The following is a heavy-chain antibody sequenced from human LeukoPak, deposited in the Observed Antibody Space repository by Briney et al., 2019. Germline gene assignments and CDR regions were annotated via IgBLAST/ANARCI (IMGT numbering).Heavy chain of an antibody. D-gene: IGHD2-2*01. Sequence: GGSLRLSCAASGFTFEDYDMSWVRQGPGKGLEWISHINWSGGSRRYVDSVEGRFTISRDNAKTSLYLEMTSLRVEDTAVDYCVRDRSAVVSDVMPFEFWGQGSLVTVFS. CDR2: INWSGGSR. J-gene: IGHJ4*02. CDR3: VRDRSAVVSDVMPFEF. V-gene: IGHV3-20*04. CDR1: GFTFEDYD.